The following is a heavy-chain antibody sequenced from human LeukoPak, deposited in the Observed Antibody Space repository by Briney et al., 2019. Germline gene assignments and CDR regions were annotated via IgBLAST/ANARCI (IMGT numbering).Heavy chain of an antibody. CDR2: INPNSGGT. J-gene: IGHJ3*01. CDR1: GYIFTDLY. CDR3: ARVQLLSDDVFNV. V-gene: IGHV1-2*02. Sequence: ASVKVSCRASGYIFTDLYIHWLRQAPGQGLEYMGRINPNSGGTNYAQEFQGRVTMTRDTSISTTYMELNSLTSDDTAVYYCARVQLLSDDVFNVWGQGTMVTVSS. D-gene: IGHD3-10*01.